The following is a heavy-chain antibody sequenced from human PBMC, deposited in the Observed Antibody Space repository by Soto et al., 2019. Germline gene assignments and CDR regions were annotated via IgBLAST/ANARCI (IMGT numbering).Heavy chain of an antibody. V-gene: IGHV1-18*01. Sequence: QVQLVQSGAEVKKPGASVKVSCKASGYTFTNFGISWVRQAPGQGLEWMGWISAYNGNTNYAQNFKGRVTMTTDTATSTAYMEGRRLRADHTAVYYGAKGGTPIDYWGQGSMVTVSS. CDR3: AKGGTPIDY. J-gene: IGHJ4*02. CDR1: GYTFTNFG. D-gene: IGHD3-16*01. CDR2: ISAYNGNT.